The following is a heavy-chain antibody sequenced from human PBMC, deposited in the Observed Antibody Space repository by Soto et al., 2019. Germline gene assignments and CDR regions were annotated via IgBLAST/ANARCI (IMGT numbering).Heavy chain of an antibody. CDR2: ISYDGSNK. V-gene: IGHV3-30*18. D-gene: IGHD6-13*01. Sequence: QVQLVESGGGVVQPGRSLRLSCAASGFTFSSYGMHWVRQAPGKGLEWVAVISYDGSNKYYADSVKGRFTISRDNSKKTLYLQMNSRRAEDTAVYYCAKEEQQLPFDYWGQGTLVTVSS. CDR3: AKEEQQLPFDY. CDR1: GFTFSSYG. J-gene: IGHJ4*02.